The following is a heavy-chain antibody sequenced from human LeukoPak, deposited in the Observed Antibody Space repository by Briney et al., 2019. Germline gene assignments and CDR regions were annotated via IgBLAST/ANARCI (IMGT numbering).Heavy chain of an antibody. CDR2: INPDGSEK. J-gene: IGHJ6*02. V-gene: IGHV3-7*01. CDR3: ARGHFGLDV. Sequence: GVSLRLSCAASGFALGIHWLTWVRQTPGKGLEWVAHINPDGSEKSYVDSARGRFTISRDNAKNSVYLQMNSLRVDDTAVYYCARGHFGLDVWGQGATVAVAS. CDR1: GFALGIHW. D-gene: IGHD3-10*01.